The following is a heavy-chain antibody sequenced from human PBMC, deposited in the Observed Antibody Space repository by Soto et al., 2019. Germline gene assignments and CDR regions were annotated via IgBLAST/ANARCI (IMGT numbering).Heavy chain of an antibody. CDR2: INPNSGGT. V-gene: IGHV1-2*04. D-gene: IGHD6-6*01. J-gene: IGHJ6*02. CDR3: ARNGPEYSSSSGGYYYGMDV. Sequence: ASVKVSCKASGYTFTGYYMHWVRQAPGQGLEWMGWINPNSGGTNYAQKFQGWVTMTRDTSISTAYIELSRLRSDDTAVYYCARNGPEYSSSSGGYYYGMDVWGQGTTVTVSS. CDR1: GYTFTGYY.